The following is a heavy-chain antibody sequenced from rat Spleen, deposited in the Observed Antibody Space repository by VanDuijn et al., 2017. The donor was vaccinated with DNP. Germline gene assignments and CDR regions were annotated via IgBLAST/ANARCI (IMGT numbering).Heavy chain of an antibody. Sequence: EVKLVESGGGLVQPGRSLKLSCAASGFNFNDYWMGWVRQAPGKGLEWIGDINKDSITINYTPSLKDKFTISRDNAQNTLYLQMDSLRSEETATYYCARVQLGYYALDAWGQGTSVTVAS. CDR1: GFNFNDYW. D-gene: IGHD5-1*01. V-gene: IGHV4-2*01. CDR3: ARVQLGYYALDA. J-gene: IGHJ4*01. CDR2: INKDSITI.